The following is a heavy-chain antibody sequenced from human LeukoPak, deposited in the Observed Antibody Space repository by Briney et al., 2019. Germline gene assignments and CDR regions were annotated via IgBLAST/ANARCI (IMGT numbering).Heavy chain of an antibody. CDR2: IRGSSSI. J-gene: IGHJ4*02. D-gene: IGHD4-17*01. CDR3: ARDQDYGFDH. CDR1: GFTFSSYS. Sequence: GGSLSLSCAASGFTFSSYSMNWVRQAPGKGLEWVSYIRGSSSIEYADSVKGRFTISRDNAKNSLYLQMNSLRDEDTAVYYCARDQDYGFDHWGQGTLVTVSS. V-gene: IGHV3-48*02.